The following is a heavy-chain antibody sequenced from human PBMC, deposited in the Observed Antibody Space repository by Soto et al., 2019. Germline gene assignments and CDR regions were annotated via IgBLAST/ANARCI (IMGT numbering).Heavy chain of an antibody. D-gene: IGHD3-10*01. Sequence: SETLSLTCTVSGGSISSYYWSWIRQPPGKGLEWIGYIYYSGSTNYNPSLKSRVTISVDTSKNQFSLKLSSVTAADTAVYYCARTEYYGSGSYFDYWGQGTLVTVSS. V-gene: IGHV4-59*01. CDR3: ARTEYYGSGSYFDY. J-gene: IGHJ4*02. CDR1: GGSISSYY. CDR2: IYYSGST.